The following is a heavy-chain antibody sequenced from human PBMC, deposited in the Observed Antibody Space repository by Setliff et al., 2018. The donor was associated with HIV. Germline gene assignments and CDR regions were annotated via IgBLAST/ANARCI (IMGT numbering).Heavy chain of an antibody. J-gene: IGHJ3*02. CDR1: GGSLSGYY. CDR2: INHSGST. CDR3: ARARRAGSGYSLWGPLTNAFDI. V-gene: IGHV4-34*01. D-gene: IGHD5-18*01. Sequence: SETLSLTCAVYGGSLSGYYWSWIRQPPGKGLEWFGEINHSGSTNYNPSLKSRVTMSVDTSKNQFSLKLSSVTAADTAVYYCARARRAGSGYSLWGPLTNAFDIWGQGTMVTVSS.